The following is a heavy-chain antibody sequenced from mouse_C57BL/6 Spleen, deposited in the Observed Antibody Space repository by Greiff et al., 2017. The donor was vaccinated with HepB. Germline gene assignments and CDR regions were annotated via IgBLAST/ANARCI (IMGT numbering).Heavy chain of an antibody. J-gene: IGHJ3*01. V-gene: IGHV1-82*01. CDR1: GYAFSSSW. D-gene: IGHD4-1*01. CDR3: ARWNWSWFAY. CDR2: IYPGDGDT. Sequence: QVQLQQSGPELVKPGASVKISCKASGYAFSSSWMNWVKQRPGKGLEWIGRIYPGDGDTNYNGKFKGKATLTADKSSSTAYMQLSSLTSEDSAVYVCARWNWSWFAYWGQGTLVTVSA.